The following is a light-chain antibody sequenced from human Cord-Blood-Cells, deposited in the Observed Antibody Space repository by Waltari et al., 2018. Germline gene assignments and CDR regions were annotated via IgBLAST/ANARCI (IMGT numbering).Light chain of an antibody. CDR1: QSISSY. CDR2: AAS. V-gene: IGKV1-39*01. J-gene: IGKJ2*01. CDR3: QQSYSTPPMYT. Sequence: DIQMTQSPSSLSASVGDRVTITCRASQSISSYLNWYQQKPGKAPKLLIYAASSLQSGFPSRFSGSGAGTDFTLTISSLQPEDFETYYCQQSYSTPPMYTFGQGTKLEIK.